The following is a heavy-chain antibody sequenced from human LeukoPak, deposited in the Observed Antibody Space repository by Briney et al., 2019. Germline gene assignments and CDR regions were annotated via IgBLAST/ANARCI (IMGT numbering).Heavy chain of an antibody. CDR3: VKKGNSWSPRFDP. V-gene: IGHV3-23*01. J-gene: IGHJ5*02. Sequence: GGSLRLSCEASGFTFSRSDMIWVRQAPGKGLEWVSIISASGGSTFYAGSVRGRFTISRDNSDNFLYLQLTSLTAEDTAVYHCVKKGNSWSPRFDPWGQGTLVVVSS. CDR2: ISASGGST. CDR1: GFTFSRSD. D-gene: IGHD2/OR15-2a*01.